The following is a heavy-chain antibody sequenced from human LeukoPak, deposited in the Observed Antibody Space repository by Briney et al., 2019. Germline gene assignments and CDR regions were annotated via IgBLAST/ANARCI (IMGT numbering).Heavy chain of an antibody. CDR3: ARGTGLITFDY. D-gene: IGHD3-16*01. CDR1: GGSISSHY. J-gene: IGHJ4*02. CDR2: IYYSGST. V-gene: IGHV4-59*11. Sequence: SETLSLTCTVSGGSISSHYWSWIRQPPGKGLEWIGYIYYSGSTNYNPSLKSRVTISVDTSKNQFSLKLSSVTAADTAVYYCARGTGLITFDYWGQGTLVTVSS.